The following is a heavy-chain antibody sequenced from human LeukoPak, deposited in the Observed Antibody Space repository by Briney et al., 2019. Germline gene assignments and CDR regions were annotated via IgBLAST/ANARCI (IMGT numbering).Heavy chain of an antibody. J-gene: IGHJ3*02. Sequence: SETLSLTCTVSGGSITGYHWSWIRQPPGKGLEWIGYIYSSETTEYKPSLKSRVTISADTSKNQFSLKLTSVTAADTAVYYCARERWDDVFDIWGQGTMVTVSS. D-gene: IGHD1-26*01. CDR1: GGSITGYH. CDR2: IYSSETT. CDR3: ARERWDDVFDI. V-gene: IGHV4-4*08.